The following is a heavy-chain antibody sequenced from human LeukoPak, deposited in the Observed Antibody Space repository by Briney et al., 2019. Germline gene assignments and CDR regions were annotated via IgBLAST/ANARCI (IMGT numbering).Heavy chain of an antibody. CDR2: IYYSGST. J-gene: IGHJ4*02. CDR1: GGSISSYY. CDR3: AQVEEGYFDY. V-gene: IGHV4-59*08. Sequence: PSETLSLTCTVSGGSISSYYWSWIRQPPGKGLEWTGYIYYSGSTKYNPSLKSRVTISVDTSKNQFSLKLSSVTAADTAVYYCAQVEEGYFDYWGQGTLVTVSS.